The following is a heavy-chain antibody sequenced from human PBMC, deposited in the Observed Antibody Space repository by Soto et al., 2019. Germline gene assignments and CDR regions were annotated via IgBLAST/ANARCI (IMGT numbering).Heavy chain of an antibody. J-gene: IGHJ3*02. V-gene: IGHV1-2*04. CDR2: INPNSGGT. CDR1: GYTFTGYY. Sequence: ASVKVSCKASGYTFTGYYMHWVRQAPGQGLEWMGWINPNSGGTNYAQKFQGWVTMTRDTSISTAYMELSRLRSDDTAVYYCARVDPGIAVAGTWGKDSGQAFDIWGQGTMVTVSS. D-gene: IGHD6-19*01. CDR3: ARVDPGIAVAGTWGKDSGQAFDI.